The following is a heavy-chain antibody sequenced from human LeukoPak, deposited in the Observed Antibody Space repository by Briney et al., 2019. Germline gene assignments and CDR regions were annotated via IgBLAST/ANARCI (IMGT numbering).Heavy chain of an antibody. CDR3: AKSQGGSCGGAGCSFDY. J-gene: IGHJ4*02. CDR1: GFPFTNYA. D-gene: IGHD2-15*01. Sequence: GGSLRLSCTASGFPFTNYAMSWVRQAPGKGLEWVSGITSAGTTYYGDSVKGRFAISGDNSKSTLSLQMNSLRADDTAVYFCAKSQGGSCGGAGCSFDYWGQGTLVTVSS. CDR2: ITSAGTT. V-gene: IGHV3-23*01.